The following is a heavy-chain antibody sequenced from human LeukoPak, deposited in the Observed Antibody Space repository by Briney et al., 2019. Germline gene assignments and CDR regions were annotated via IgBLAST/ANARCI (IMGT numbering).Heavy chain of an antibody. D-gene: IGHD4-23*01. V-gene: IGHV3-7*01. CDR2: IKPDGSQK. CDR3: VTWYGNVNY. J-gene: IGHJ4*02. Sequence: PGGSLRLSCAPSGFTFSSSWMSWLRQAPGEGLEWVAHIKPDGSQKYYVDSVKGRFTISRDNAKNSLDLQMSNLRAEDTAMYYCVTWYGNVNYWGQGALVTDSS. CDR1: GFTFSSSW.